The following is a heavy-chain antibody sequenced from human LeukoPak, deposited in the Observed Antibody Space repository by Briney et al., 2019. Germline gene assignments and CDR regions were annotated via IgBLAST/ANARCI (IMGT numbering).Heavy chain of an antibody. V-gene: IGHV3-23*01. D-gene: IGHD3-10*01. CDR3: ARDGSGSFLRWFDP. J-gene: IGHJ5*02. CDR1: GFTFSIYA. CDR2: ISGSGHRT. Sequence: GGSLRLSCAASGFTFSIYAMSWVRQAPGKGLEWVSGISGSGHRTYYADSVKGRFTISRDNSKNTLYLQMNSLRAEDTAVYYCARDGSGSFLRWFDPWGQGTLVTVSS.